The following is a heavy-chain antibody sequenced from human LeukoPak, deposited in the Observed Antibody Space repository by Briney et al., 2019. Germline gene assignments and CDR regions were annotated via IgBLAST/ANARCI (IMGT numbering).Heavy chain of an antibody. V-gene: IGHV3-23*01. CDR1: GFTFSSYG. CDR2: IGGRDGNT. J-gene: IGHJ4*02. D-gene: IGHD3-10*01. Sequence: PGGSLRLSCAASGFTFSSYGMSWVRQAPGKGLEWVSAIGGRDGNTYYADSVKGRFTISRDNSKNTLYVQMNSLRAEDTAVYYCAKGHYYGSGSLDYWGQGTLVTVSS. CDR3: AKGHYYGSGSLDY.